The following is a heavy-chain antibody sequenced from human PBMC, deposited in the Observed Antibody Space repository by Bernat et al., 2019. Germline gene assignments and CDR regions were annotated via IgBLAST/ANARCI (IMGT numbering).Heavy chain of an antibody. CDR2: IYYSGST. CDR1: GGSISSSSYY. V-gene: IGHV4-39*01. Sequence: QLQLQESGPGLVKPSETLSLTCTVSGGSISSSSYYWGWIRQPPGKGLEWIGSIYYSGSTYYNPSLKSRVTISVDTSKNQFSLKLSSVTAADTAVYYCARGSGRGWDYYYYYMDVWGKGTTVTVSS. J-gene: IGHJ6*03. CDR3: ARGSGRGWDYYYYYMDV. D-gene: IGHD6-19*01.